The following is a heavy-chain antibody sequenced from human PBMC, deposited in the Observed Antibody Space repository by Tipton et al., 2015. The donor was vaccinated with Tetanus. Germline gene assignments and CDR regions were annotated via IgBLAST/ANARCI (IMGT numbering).Heavy chain of an antibody. Sequence: SLRLSCAASGFIFSSYGIHWVRQAPGKGLEWLADSWYDGTDKYYADSVKGRFTISRDNSKINLYLQMNSLRAEDTALYYCAREADCSGGSCFSGDFDTWGQGTQVTVSS. D-gene: IGHD2-15*01. V-gene: IGHV3-33*01. CDR1: GFIFSSYG. J-gene: IGHJ4*02. CDR2: SWYDGTDK. CDR3: AREADCSGGSCFSGDFDT.